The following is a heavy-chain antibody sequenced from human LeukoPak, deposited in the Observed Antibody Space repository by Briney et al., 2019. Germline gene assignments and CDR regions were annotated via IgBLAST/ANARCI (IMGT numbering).Heavy chain of an antibody. CDR2: IYYSGST. D-gene: IGHD3-10*01. CDR3: ARTPSGWFDP. Sequence: SETLPLTCTVSGGSISSGGYYWSWIRQHPGKGLEWIGYIYYSGSTYYNPSLKSRVTISVDTSKNQFSLKLSSVTAADTAVYYCARTPSGWFDPWGQGTLVTVSS. CDR1: GGSISSGGYY. J-gene: IGHJ5*02. V-gene: IGHV4-31*03.